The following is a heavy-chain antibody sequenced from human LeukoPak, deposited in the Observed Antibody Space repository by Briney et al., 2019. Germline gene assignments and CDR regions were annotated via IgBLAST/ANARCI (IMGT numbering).Heavy chain of an antibody. CDR3: ARVVEYCSGGSCYGWFDP. CDR1: GFTFSNYW. V-gene: IGHV3-21*01. J-gene: IGHJ5*02. CDR2: ISSSSSYI. Sequence: PGGSLRLSCAASGFTFSNYWMNWVRQAPGKGLEWVSSISSSSSYIYYADSVKGRFTISRDNAKNSLYLQMNSLRAEDTAVYYCARVVEYCSGGSCYGWFDPWGQGTLVTVSS. D-gene: IGHD2-15*01.